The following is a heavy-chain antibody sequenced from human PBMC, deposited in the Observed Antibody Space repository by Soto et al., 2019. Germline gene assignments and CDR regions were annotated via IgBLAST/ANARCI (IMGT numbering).Heavy chain of an antibody. CDR3: ARDTPRYEPYYYYYGMDV. CDR2: ISSSSSYI. V-gene: IGHV3-21*01. CDR1: GFTFSSYS. J-gene: IGHJ6*02. D-gene: IGHD3-3*01. Sequence: EVQLVESGGGLVKPGGSLRLSCAASGFTFSSYSMNWVRQAPGKGLEWVSSISSSSSYIYYADSVKGRFTISRDNAKHSLYLQMNSLRAEDTAVYYCARDTPRYEPYYYYYGMDVWGQGTTVTVSS.